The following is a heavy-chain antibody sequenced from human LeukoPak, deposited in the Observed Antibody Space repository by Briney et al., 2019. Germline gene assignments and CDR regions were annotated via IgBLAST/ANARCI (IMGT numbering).Heavy chain of an antibody. J-gene: IGHJ6*03. D-gene: IGHD2-21*02. Sequence: ASVKVSCKASGYTFAGYYMHWVRQAPGQGLEWMGWINPNSGGTNYAQKFQGRVTMTRDTSISTAYMELNRLRSDDTAVYYCARDLAYCGGDCLTAYYYYYMDVWGKGTTVTVSS. V-gene: IGHV1-2*02. CDR1: GYTFAGYY. CDR2: INPNSGGT. CDR3: ARDLAYCGGDCLTAYYYYYMDV.